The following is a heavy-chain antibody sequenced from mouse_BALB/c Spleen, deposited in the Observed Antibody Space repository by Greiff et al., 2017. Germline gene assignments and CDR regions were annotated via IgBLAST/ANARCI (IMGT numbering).Heavy chain of an antibody. D-gene: IGHD1-1*01. V-gene: IGHV5-6-3*01. CDR3: ARDNYYGSSYIDD. Sequence: EVQGVESGGGLVQPGGSLKLSCAASGFTFSSYGMSWVRQTPDKRLELVATINSNGGSTYYPDSVKGRFTISRDNAKNTLYLQMSSLKSEDTAMYYCARDNYYGSSYIDDWGEGTTLTVAS. CDR2: INSNGGST. J-gene: IGHJ2*01. CDR1: GFTFSSYG.